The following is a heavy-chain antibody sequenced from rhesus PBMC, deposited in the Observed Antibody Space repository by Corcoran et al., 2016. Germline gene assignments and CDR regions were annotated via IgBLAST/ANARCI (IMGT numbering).Heavy chain of an antibody. Sequence: QLQLQESGPGLVKPSETLSLTCVVAGGSPRSTHWVGFCQPPGKGLEGIGRISGSSGTTDYSPSLKSRVTISTDTSKDQFSLRLTSVTAADSAVYYCARGCSGDGCPLVHIDYWGQGVLVTVSS. V-gene: IGHV4-173*01. CDR3: ARGCSGDGCPLVHIDY. CDR2: ISGSSGTT. CDR1: GGSPRSTH. D-gene: IGHD2-21*01. J-gene: IGHJ4*01.